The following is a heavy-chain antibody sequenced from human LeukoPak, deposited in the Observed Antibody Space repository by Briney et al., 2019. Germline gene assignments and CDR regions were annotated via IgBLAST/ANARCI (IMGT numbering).Heavy chain of an antibody. Sequence: GASVTVSCKASGYTFTGYYMHWVRQAPGQGLEWMGWINPTSGDTNYAQKFQGRVTMTRDTSISTAYMELSRLTSDDTAVYYCARGAGHSYGNFDYWGQETLVTVSS. D-gene: IGHD5-18*01. CDR2: INPTSGDT. V-gene: IGHV1-2*02. CDR3: ARGAGHSYGNFDY. J-gene: IGHJ4*02. CDR1: GYTFTGYY.